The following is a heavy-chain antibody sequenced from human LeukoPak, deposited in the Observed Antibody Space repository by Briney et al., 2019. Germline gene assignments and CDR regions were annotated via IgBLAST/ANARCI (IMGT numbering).Heavy chain of an antibody. CDR2: INLDGSQK. V-gene: IGHV3-7*01. J-gene: IGHJ4*02. CDR3: ARKRPNYFDY. Sequence: GGSLRLSCAASGIIVTTNYMSWVRQAPGKGPEWVANINLDGSQKYYVDSVKGRFTISRDNAENSLYLQMNSLRAEDTALYYCARKRPNYFDYWGQGTLVTVSS. CDR1: GIIVTTNY.